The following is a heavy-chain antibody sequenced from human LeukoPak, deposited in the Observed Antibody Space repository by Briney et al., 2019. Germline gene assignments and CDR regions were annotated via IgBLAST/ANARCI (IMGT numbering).Heavy chain of an antibody. CDR1: GFTVSSNY. J-gene: IGHJ4*02. CDR2: IYSGGST. CDR3: ARETTYYYDSSGYSGYYFDY. V-gene: IGHV3-53*01. Sequence: GGSLRLSCAASGFTVSSNYMSWVRQAPGKGLEGVSVIYSGGSTYYADSVKGRFTISRDNSKNTLYLQMNSLRAEDTAVYYCARETTYYYDSSGYSGYYFDYWGQGTLVTVSS. D-gene: IGHD3-22*01.